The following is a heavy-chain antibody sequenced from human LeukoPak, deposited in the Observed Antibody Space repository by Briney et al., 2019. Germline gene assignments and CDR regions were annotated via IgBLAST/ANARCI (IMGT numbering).Heavy chain of an antibody. CDR1: GFTFSSYS. D-gene: IGHD4-23*01. Sequence: GGSLRLSCAASGFTFSSYSMNWVRQAPGKGLEWVSYISSSSSTIYYADSVKGRFTISRDNAKNSLYLQMNSLRAEDTAVYYCARVNSEYYFDYWGQGTLVTVSS. J-gene: IGHJ4*02. CDR3: ARVNSEYYFDY. V-gene: IGHV3-48*01. CDR2: ISSSSSTI.